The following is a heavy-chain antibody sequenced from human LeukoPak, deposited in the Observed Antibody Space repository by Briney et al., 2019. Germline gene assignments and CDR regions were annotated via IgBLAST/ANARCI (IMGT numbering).Heavy chain of an antibody. CDR2: IYYSGST. V-gene: IGHV4-39*01. CDR1: GGSISSSGYY. J-gene: IGHJ5*02. D-gene: IGHD2-15*01. CDR3: ARHKADTFEEGDWFDP. Sequence: SETLPLTCTVSGGSISSSGYYWGWIRQPPGTGLEWIGSIYYSGSTYYNPSLKSRVTISVDTSKNQFSLKLSSVTAADTAVYYCARHKADTFEEGDWFDPWGQGTLVTVSS.